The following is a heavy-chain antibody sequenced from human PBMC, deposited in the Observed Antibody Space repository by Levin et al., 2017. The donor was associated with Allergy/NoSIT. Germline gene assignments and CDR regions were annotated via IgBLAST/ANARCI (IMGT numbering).Heavy chain of an antibody. CDR1: GFTFRDYW. D-gene: IGHD5-12*01. CDR3: ARKLRGSSAYDAFDV. J-gene: IGHJ3*01. CDR2: IDQDGSQK. V-gene: IGHV3-7*03. Sequence: WGSLRLSCAATGFTFRDYWMTWVRQTPGRGLEWVANIDQDGSQKYYVDSVKGRFTISRDNAKNSVDLQMNYLRDDDTAVYYCARKLRGSSAYDAFDVWGHGTMVTFSS.